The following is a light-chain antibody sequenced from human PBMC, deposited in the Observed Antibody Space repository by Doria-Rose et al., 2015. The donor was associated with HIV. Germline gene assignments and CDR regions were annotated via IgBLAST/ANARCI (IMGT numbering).Light chain of an antibody. Sequence: TQSPGTLSLSPGERATLSCRASQRVKSSYLAWYQQKPGQAPRLLIYDASTRATGIPDRSSGSGSGTDFTLTISRLEPEDVAVYCCQQYGTSRGTFGQGTRLEIK. CDR2: DAS. CDR1: QRVKSSY. CDR3: QQYGTSRGT. V-gene: IGKV3-20*01. J-gene: IGKJ5*01.